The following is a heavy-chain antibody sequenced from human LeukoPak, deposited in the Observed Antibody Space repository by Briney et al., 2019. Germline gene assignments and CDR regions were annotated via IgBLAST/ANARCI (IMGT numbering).Heavy chain of an antibody. D-gene: IGHD2-8*01. CDR2: TYDSGST. V-gene: IGHV4-39*01. CDR1: GGSISSSSYY. Sequence: PSDTLSLTCTVSGGSISSSSYYWGWIRQPPGKGLEWIGSTYDSGSTYYNPSLKSRVTISVDTSKNQFSLKLSSVTAADTAVHYCARLVYCTNGVCSTYHFDYWGQGTLVTVSS. J-gene: IGHJ4*02. CDR3: ARLVYCTNGVCSTYHFDY.